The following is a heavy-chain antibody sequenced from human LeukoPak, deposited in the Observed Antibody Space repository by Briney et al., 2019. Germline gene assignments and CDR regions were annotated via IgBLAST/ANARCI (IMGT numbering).Heavy chain of an antibody. D-gene: IGHD3-10*01. CDR2: ISAGGSST. V-gene: IGHV3-23*01. Sequence: GGSQRLSCAASGFTFSTYAMSWVRQAPGKGLEWVSGISAGGSSTHYADSVKGRFTISRDNSKNTLYLQMNSLRAEDTAVYYCAREGRGEYFDYWGQGTLVTVSS. J-gene: IGHJ4*02. CDR3: AREGRGEYFDY. CDR1: GFTFSTYA.